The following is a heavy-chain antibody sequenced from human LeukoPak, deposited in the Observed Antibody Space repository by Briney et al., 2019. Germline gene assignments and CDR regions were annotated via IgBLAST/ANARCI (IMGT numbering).Heavy chain of an antibody. Sequence: GRSLRLSCAASGFTFSSYGMHWVRQAPGKGLGWVAVIWYDGSNKYYADSVKGRFTISRDNSKNTLYLQMNSLRAEDTAVYYCVGGSHAFDIWGQGTMVTVSS. CDR1: GFTFSSYG. CDR3: VGGSHAFDI. D-gene: IGHD2-15*01. CDR2: IWYDGSNK. V-gene: IGHV3-33*01. J-gene: IGHJ3*02.